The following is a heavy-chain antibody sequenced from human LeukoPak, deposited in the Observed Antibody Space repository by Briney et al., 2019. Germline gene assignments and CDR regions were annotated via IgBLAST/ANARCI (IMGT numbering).Heavy chain of an antibody. D-gene: IGHD6-19*01. CDR3: ARVVKYSSGPLTDLLPYYFDY. V-gene: IGHV1-3*03. J-gene: IGHJ4*02. CDR2: INAGNGNT. CDR1: GYTFTSYA. Sequence: ASVKVSCKASGYTFTSYAMHWVRQAPGQRLEWMGWINAGNGNTKYSQEFQGRVTITRDTSASTAYMELGSLRSEDMAVYYCARVVKYSSGPLTDLLPYYFDYWGQGTLVTVSS.